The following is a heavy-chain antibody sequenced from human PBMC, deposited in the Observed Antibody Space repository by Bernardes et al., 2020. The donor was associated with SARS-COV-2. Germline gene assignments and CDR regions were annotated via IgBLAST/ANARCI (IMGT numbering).Heavy chain of an antibody. CDR1: GGSISSYY. Sequence: SETLSLTCTVSGGSISSYYWSWIRQPPGKGLEWIGYIYYSGSTDYNPSLSSRVAMSVDTSRNQVSLRLSSVTAADTAVYYCARGMGVTTKDVFDSWGQGTLVTVSS. CDR2: IYYSGST. J-gene: IGHJ4*02. CDR3: ARGMGVTTKDVFDS. D-gene: IGHD3-10*01. V-gene: IGHV4-59*01.